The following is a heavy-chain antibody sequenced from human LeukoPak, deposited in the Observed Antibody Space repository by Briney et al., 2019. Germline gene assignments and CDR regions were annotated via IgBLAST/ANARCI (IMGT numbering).Heavy chain of an antibody. D-gene: IGHD2-2*01. Sequence: SETLSLTCTVSGGSISSYYWSWIRQPPGKGLEWIGSIYYSGSTYYNPSLKSRVTISVDTSKNQFSLKLSSVTAADTAVYYCAREGGDIVVVPAATYFDYWGQGTLVTVSS. CDR2: IYYSGST. CDR3: AREGGDIVVVPAATYFDY. V-gene: IGHV4-59*12. J-gene: IGHJ4*02. CDR1: GGSISSYY.